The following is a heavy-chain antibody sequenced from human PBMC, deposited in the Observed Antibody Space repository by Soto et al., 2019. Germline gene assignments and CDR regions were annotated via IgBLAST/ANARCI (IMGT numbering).Heavy chain of an antibody. D-gene: IGHD3-10*01. CDR3: TRSGSEGSLRNWFDP. CDR1: VASMNNTNYL. Sequence: LSLTFSVSVASMNNTNYLWDWIRQTPGRVLEWIGRISHTGRTSYNPSLKSRVTISVDTSKGQFSLKVTSVTAADTALYFCTRSGSEGSLRNWFDPWGQGTMVTVST. V-gene: IGHV4-39*01. CDR2: ISHTGRT. J-gene: IGHJ5*02.